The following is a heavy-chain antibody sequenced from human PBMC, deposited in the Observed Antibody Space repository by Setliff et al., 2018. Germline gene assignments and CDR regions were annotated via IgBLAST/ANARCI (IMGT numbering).Heavy chain of an antibody. CDR1: GDSINNFY. CDR2: IFSDGTT. Sequence: SETLSLTCSVSGDSINNFYWNWIRQSPGTGLEWIGYIFSDGTTYYNPSLKSRVAMSVDTSKKQFSLSLSAVTTADTAKYYCARAPLDYSSRAFDFWGQGTMVTVSS. D-gene: IGHD2-15*01. V-gene: IGHV4-59*01. CDR3: ARAPLDYSSRAFDF. J-gene: IGHJ3*01.